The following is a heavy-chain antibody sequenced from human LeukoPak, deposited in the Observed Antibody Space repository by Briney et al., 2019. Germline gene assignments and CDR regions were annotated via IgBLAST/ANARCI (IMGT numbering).Heavy chain of an antibody. J-gene: IGHJ4*02. V-gene: IGHV3-30*03. CDR3: ARSAAAGRIVATFAY. D-gene: IGHD5-12*01. CDR2: ISYNGINK. Sequence: PGGSLRLSCAASGFTFSNAWMSWVRQAPGKGLAWVAIISYNGINKYYADSVKGRFTISQDNSKNTLYLHMNSLRAEDTAVYYCARSAAAGRIVATFAYWGQGTLVTVSS. CDR1: GFTFSNAW.